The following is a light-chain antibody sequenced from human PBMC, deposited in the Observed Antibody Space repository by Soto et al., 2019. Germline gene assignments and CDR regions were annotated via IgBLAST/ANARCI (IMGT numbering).Light chain of an antibody. CDR3: SSYTSSTTLDV. CDR2: DVS. J-gene: IGLJ1*01. V-gene: IGLV2-14*01. Sequence: QSALTQPASVSGSPGQSITISCTGTSSDVGGYKYVSWYQQHPGKAPKPMIYDVSNRPSGVSNRFSGSKSGNTASLTISGLQAEDEDDYYCSSYTSSTTLDVFGTGTKVTVL. CDR1: SSDVGGYKY.